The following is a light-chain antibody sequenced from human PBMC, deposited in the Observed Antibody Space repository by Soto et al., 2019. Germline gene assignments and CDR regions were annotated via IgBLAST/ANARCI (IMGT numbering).Light chain of an antibody. CDR3: QQYHGYPLT. CDR2: KAS. Sequence: DIQMTQSPSTLSASVGDRVTITCRASQSISSWLAWYQQKPGKAPKLLIYKASTLESGVPSRFSGSGSGTEFTLTISSPQPDDFATFYCQQYHGYPLTFGGGTKVDIK. CDR1: QSISSW. J-gene: IGKJ4*01. V-gene: IGKV1-5*03.